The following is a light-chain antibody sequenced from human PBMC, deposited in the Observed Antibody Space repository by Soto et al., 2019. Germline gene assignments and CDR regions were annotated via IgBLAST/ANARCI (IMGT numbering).Light chain of an antibody. CDR1: SSDVGGYNY. Sequence: QSVLTQPASVSGSPGQSITISCTGTSSDVGGYNYVSWYQQHPGKAPKLMIYDVSNRPSGVSNRFSGSKSDNTASLTISGLQAEDEAAYSSGFYTRPLLLFRPGTTLIVL. CDR2: DVS. V-gene: IGLV2-14*01. CDR3: GFYTRPLLL. J-gene: IGLJ1*01.